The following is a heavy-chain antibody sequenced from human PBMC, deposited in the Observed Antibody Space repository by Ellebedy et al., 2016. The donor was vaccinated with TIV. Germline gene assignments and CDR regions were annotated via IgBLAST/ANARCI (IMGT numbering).Heavy chain of an antibody. CDR1: GGSIGSYY. CDR2: ISYSGSP. D-gene: IGHD4-23*01. Sequence: MPSETLSLTCTVSGGSIGSYYWSWIRQPPGKGLEWIGYISYSGSPNYNPSPKSRVTISVDTSKNQFSLKLNSVTAADTAVYYCARAPTVVTPLHWYFDLWGRGTLVTVSS. J-gene: IGHJ2*01. CDR3: ARAPTVVTPLHWYFDL. V-gene: IGHV4-59*01.